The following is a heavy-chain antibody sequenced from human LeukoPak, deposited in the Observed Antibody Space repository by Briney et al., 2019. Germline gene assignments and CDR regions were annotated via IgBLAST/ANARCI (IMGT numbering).Heavy chain of an antibody. CDR3: ATGFKFATVTGYYFDY. J-gene: IGHJ4*02. V-gene: IGHV1-24*01. CDR1: GYTLTKLS. D-gene: IGHD4-17*01. Sequence: ASVKVSCKVSGYTLTKLSMHWMRQAPGKGLEWMGGFDPEDGETIYAQKFQGRVTMTEDTSTDTAYMELSSLRSEDTAVYYCATGFKFATVTGYYFDYWGQGTLVTVSS. CDR2: FDPEDGET.